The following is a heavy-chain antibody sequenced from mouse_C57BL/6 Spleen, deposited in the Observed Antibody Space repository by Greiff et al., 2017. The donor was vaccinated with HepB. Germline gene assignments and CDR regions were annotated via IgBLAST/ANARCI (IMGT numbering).Heavy chain of an antibody. V-gene: IGHV5-15*01. J-gene: IGHJ2*01. CDR2: ISNLAYSI. CDR1: GFTFSDYG. Sequence: EVQLQESGGGLVQPGGSLKLSCAASGFTFSDYGMAWVRQAPRKGPEWVAFISNLAYSIYYADTVTGRFTISRENAKNTLYLEMSSLRSEDTAMYYCARAPRAQATYYFDYWGQGTTLTVSS. D-gene: IGHD3-2*02. CDR3: ARAPRAQATYYFDY.